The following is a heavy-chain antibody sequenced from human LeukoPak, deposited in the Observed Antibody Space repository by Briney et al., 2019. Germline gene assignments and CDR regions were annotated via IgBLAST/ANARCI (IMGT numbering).Heavy chain of an antibody. CDR2: ISSNGGST. D-gene: IGHD1-26*01. J-gene: IGHJ4*02. CDR3: ARDLVGSPDY. V-gene: IGHV3-64*01. CDR1: GFTFSSYA. Sequence: PGGSLRLSCAASGFTFSSYAMHWARQAPGKGLEYVSAISSNGGSTYYANSVKGRFTISRDNSKNTLYLQMGSLRAEDMAVYYCARDLVGSPDYWGQGTLVTVSS.